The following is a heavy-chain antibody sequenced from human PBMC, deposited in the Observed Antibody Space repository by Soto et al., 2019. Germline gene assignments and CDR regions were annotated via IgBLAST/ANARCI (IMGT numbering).Heavy chain of an antibody. Sequence: GGSLRLSCAASGFTFSSYAMHWVRQAPGKGLEWVAVISYDGSNKYYADSVKGRFTISRDNSKNTLYLQMNSLRAEDTAVYYCAKGLKFRKIQLAEYVQHWGQGTLVTVSS. J-gene: IGHJ1*01. D-gene: IGHD1-1*01. CDR3: AKGLKFRKIQLAEYVQH. CDR1: GFTFSSYA. CDR2: ISYDGSNK. V-gene: IGHV3-30-3*01.